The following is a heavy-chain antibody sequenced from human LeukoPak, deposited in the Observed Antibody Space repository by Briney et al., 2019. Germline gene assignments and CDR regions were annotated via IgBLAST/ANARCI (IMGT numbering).Heavy chain of an antibody. V-gene: IGHV3-30*02. CDR3: ARSIQLWLAFDY. Sequence: PGGSLRLSCAASGFTFSSFGMHWVRQAPGKGLEWVAFIRYDGSNKYYADSVKGRFTISRDNSKNTLYLQMNSLRAEDTAVYYCARSIQLWLAFDYWGQGTLVTVSS. CDR2: IRYDGSNK. D-gene: IGHD5-18*01. J-gene: IGHJ4*02. CDR1: GFTFSSFG.